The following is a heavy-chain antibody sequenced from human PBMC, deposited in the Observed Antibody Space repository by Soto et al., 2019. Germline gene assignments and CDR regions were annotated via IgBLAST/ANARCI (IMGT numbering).Heavy chain of an antibody. CDR1: GYSFTSYW. CDR3: AKGFIAARPGDY. J-gene: IGHJ4*02. Sequence: PGESVKISCSGSGYSFTSYWISWGRQMPGKGLEWMGRIDPSDSYTNYSPSFQGHVTISADKSIGTAYLQWSSLKASDTAMYYCAKGFIAARPGDYWGQGTLVT. V-gene: IGHV5-10-1*01. D-gene: IGHD6-6*01. CDR2: IDPSDSYT.